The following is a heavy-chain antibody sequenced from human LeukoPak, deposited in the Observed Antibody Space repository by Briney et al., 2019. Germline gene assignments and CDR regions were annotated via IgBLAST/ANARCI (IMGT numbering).Heavy chain of an antibody. J-gene: IGHJ5*02. V-gene: IGHV4-34*01. D-gene: IGHD3-3*01. CDR2: INHSGST. Sequence: TASETLSLTCAVYGGSFSGYYWSWIRQPPGKGLEWIGEINHSGSTNYNPSLKSRVTISVDTSKNQFSLKLSSVTAADTAVYYCARDLTIFGDQTYNWFDPWGQGTLVTVSS. CDR1: GGSFSGYY. CDR3: ARDLTIFGDQTYNWFDP.